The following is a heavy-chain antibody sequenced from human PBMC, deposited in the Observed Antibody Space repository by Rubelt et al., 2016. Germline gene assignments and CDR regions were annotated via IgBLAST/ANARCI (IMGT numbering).Heavy chain of an antibody. CDR2: IIPIFGTA. Sequence: QVQLVQSGAEVKKPGSSVKVSCKASGGTFSSYAISWVRQAPGQGLEWMGGIIPIFGTANYAQKFQGRVTITADESTSTAYMELSSLRSEDTAVYYCARVGYGDGGVVISFDYYYGMDVWGQGTTVTVSS. CDR3: ARVGYGDGGVVISFDYYYGMDV. CDR1: GGTFSSYA. D-gene: IGHD3-3*01. J-gene: IGHJ6*02. V-gene: IGHV1-69*01.